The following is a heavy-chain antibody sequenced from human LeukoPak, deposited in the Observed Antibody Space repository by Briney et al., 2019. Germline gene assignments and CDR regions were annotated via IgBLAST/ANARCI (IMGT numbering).Heavy chain of an antibody. CDR1: GGSISSGGHS. V-gene: IGHV4-30-2*01. CDR2: IYHSGST. D-gene: IGHD4-17*01. CDR3: ARDDDYGDAFDI. Sequence: PSQTLSLTCAVSGGSISSGGHSWSWIRQPPGKGLEWIGYIYHSGSTYYNPSLKSRVTISVDRSKNQFSLKLTSVTAADMAVYYCARDDDYGDAFDIWGQGTMVTVSS. J-gene: IGHJ3*02.